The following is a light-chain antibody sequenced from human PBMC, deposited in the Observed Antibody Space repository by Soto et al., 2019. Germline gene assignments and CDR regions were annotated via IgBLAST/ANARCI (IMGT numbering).Light chain of an antibody. CDR3: QQYGSSHT. Sequence: IILSQSPGTLSLKPGERATLSCRASHSFASSFLAWYQQKPGQAPRLLIYGASNRDTGIPDRFSGGGSGTDFTLTITGLEREDFGVYYCQQYGSSHTFGQGTRLEI. CDR2: GAS. CDR1: HSFASSF. J-gene: IGKJ5*01. V-gene: IGKV3-20*01.